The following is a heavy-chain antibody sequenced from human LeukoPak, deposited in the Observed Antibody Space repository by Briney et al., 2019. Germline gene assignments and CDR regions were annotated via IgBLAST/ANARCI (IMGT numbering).Heavy chain of an antibody. V-gene: IGHV3-9*01. CDR2: ISWNSGRI. D-gene: IGHD3-22*01. CDR3: AKAPAYYYDSSGPFDY. J-gene: IGHJ4*02. Sequence: GGSLRLSCAASGFTFDDYAMHWVRQAPGKGLEWVSGISWNSGRIGYADSVEGRFTISRDNAKNSLYLQMNNLRAEDTALYYCAKAPAYYYDSSGPFDYWGQGTLVTVSS. CDR1: GFTFDDYA.